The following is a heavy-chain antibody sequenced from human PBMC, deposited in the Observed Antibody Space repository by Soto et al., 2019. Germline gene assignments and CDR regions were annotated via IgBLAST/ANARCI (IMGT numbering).Heavy chain of an antibody. CDR1: GGSISSSSYY. V-gene: IGHV4-39*01. CDR2: IYYSGST. D-gene: IGHD2-21*02. CDR3: AGMVVTAPDAFDI. J-gene: IGHJ3*02. Sequence: PSETLSLTCTVSGGSISSSSYYWGWIRQPPGKGLEWIGSIYYSGSTYYNPSLKSRVTISVDTSKNQFSLKLSSVTAADTAVYYCAGMVVTAPDAFDIWGQGTMVTVSS.